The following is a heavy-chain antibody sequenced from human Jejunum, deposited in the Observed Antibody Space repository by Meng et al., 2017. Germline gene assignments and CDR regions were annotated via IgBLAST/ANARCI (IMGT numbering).Heavy chain of an antibody. J-gene: IGHJ4*02. D-gene: IGHD2/OR15-2a*01. V-gene: IGHV3-30*01. CDR2: ISYDGSNN. Sequence: QGQRVESGGGVVQPGRSLRLSWAASGFPFSSYAMHWVRQAPGKGLEWVAVISYDGSNNYYADSVMGRFTISRDNSKNTLYLEMNSLRPEDTAVYYCVYGPDYWGQGTLVTVSS. CDR3: VYGPDY. CDR1: GFPFSSYA.